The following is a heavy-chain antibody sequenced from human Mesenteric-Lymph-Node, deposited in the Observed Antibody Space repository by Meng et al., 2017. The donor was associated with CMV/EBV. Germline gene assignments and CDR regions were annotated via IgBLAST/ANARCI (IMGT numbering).Heavy chain of an antibody. Sequence: QVQLQQWGAGLLKPSETLSLTCAVYGGSFSGYYWRWIRQPPGKGLEWIGEINHSGVSNYNPSLKSRVTISLDRSKNQFSLKLSSVTAEDTAVYYCARGSDIPVNNYWGQGTLVTVSS. CDR3: ARGSDIPVNNY. V-gene: IGHV4-34*01. D-gene: IGHD2-15*01. J-gene: IGHJ4*02. CDR1: GGSFSGYY. CDR2: INHSGVS.